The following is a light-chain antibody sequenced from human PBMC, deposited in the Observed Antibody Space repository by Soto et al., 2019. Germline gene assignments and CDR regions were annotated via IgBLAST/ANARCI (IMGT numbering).Light chain of an antibody. CDR1: SSDVGGYNY. CDR2: DVS. J-gene: IGLJ3*02. V-gene: IGLV2-11*01. Sequence: QSALTQPRSVSGSPGQSVTISCTGTSSDVGGYNYVSWYQHHPAKAPKVIIYDVSKRPSGVPDRFFASKSGNTASLTISGLQAEDEADYYCCSYAGSNPWWLFGGGTQLTVL. CDR3: CSYAGSNPWWL.